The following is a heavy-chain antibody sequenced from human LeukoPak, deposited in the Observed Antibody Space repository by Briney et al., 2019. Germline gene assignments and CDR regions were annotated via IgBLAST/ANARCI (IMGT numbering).Heavy chain of an antibody. V-gene: IGHV3-21*01. J-gene: IGHJ4*02. CDR3: ARDSSNFWSGYPPDY. D-gene: IGHD3-3*01. Sequence: GGSLRLSCAAFGFTFSSYSMNWVRQAPGKGLEWVSSISSSSSYIYYADSVKGRFTISRDNAKNSLYLQMNSLRAEDTAVYYCARDSSNFWSGYPPDYWGQGTLVTVSS. CDR2: ISSSSSYI. CDR1: GFTFSSYS.